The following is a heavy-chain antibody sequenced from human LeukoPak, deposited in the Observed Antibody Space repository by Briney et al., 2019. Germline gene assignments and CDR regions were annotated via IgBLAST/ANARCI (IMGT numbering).Heavy chain of an antibody. Sequence: PSVTLSLTCTVSGGSISINYWTWIRQTRGNGLEWIAYITDSGRIKCNPSLASRVTISKDMSKNQFSLKLSSMTAADTAVYYCARLPPHYSSTWGFFDNWGQGTLVTVSS. V-gene: IGHV4-59*08. D-gene: IGHD3-16*01. CDR2: ITDSGRI. CDR1: GGSISINY. CDR3: ARLPPHYSSTWGFFDN. J-gene: IGHJ4*02.